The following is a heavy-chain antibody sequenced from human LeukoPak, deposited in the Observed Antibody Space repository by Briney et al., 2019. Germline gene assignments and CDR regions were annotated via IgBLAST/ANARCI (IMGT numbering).Heavy chain of an antibody. CDR1: GFTFSSYA. Sequence: PGRSLRLSCAASGFTFSSYAMHWVRQAPGKGLEWVAVISYDGSNKYYADSVKGRFTISRDNSKNTLYLQMNSLRAEDTAVYYCAKDYYDSSGPVDYWGQGTLVTVSS. CDR2: ISYDGSNK. V-gene: IGHV3-30-3*01. CDR3: AKDYYDSSGPVDY. J-gene: IGHJ4*02. D-gene: IGHD3-22*01.